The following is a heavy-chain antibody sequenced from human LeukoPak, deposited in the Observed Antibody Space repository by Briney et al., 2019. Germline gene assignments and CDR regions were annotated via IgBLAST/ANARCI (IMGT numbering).Heavy chain of an antibody. CDR1: GGSISSYY. CDR2: IDYAGRT. Sequence: SETLSLTCTVSGGSISSYYWSWIRQPPGKGLEWIGYIDYAGRTNYNPSLRSRVTISVDTSKNQFSLKLSSVTAADTAVYYCARDRPGGSSLDYWGQGTLVTVSS. V-gene: IGHV4-59*01. D-gene: IGHD6-13*01. CDR3: ARDRPGGSSLDY. J-gene: IGHJ4*02.